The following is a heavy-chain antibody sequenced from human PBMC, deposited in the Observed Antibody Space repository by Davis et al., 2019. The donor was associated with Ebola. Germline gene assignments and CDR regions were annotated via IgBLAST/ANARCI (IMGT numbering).Heavy chain of an antibody. CDR2: IYYSGST. J-gene: IGHJ4*02. V-gene: IGHV4-59*12. D-gene: IGHD6-19*01. CDR1: GGSISSYF. CDR3: ARNGIRSSGFYY. Sequence: MPSETLSLTCTVSGGSISSYFWSWIRQPPGKGLEWIGYIYYSGSTNYNPSLKSRVTISVDTSKNQFSLKLSSVTAADTAVYYCARNGIRSSGFYYWGQGTLVTVSS.